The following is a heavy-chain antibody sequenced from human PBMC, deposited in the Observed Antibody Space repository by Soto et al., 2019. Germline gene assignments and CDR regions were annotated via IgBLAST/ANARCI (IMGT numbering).Heavy chain of an antibody. J-gene: IGHJ6*02. CDR2: ISYDGSNK. V-gene: IGHV3-30*18. CDR3: AKGVVPAATYYYYYYGMDV. D-gene: IGHD2-2*01. Sequence: GGSLRLSCAASGFTFSSYGMHWVRQAPGKGLEWVAVISYDGSNKYYADSVKGRFTISRDNSKNTLYLQMNSLRAEDTVVYYCAKGVVPAATYYYYYYGMDVWGQGTTVTVSS. CDR1: GFTFSSYG.